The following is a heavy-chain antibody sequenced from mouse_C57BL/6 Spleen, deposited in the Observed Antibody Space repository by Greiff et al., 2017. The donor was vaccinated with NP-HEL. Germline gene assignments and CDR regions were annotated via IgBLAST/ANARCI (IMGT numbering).Heavy chain of an antibody. Sequence: VQLQHSGPELVKPGASVKISCKASGYTFTDYYINWVKQRPGQGLEWIGWIFPGSGSTYYNEKFKGKATLTVDKSSSTAYMLLSSLTSEDSAVYFCARLPYYGSSYVNFYWGQGTSVTVSS. D-gene: IGHD1-1*01. CDR3: ARLPYYGSSYVNFY. V-gene: IGHV1-75*01. CDR1: GYTFTDYY. J-gene: IGHJ4*01. CDR2: IFPGSGST.